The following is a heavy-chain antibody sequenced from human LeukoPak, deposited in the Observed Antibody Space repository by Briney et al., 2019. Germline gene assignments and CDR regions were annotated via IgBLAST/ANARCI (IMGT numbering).Heavy chain of an antibody. J-gene: IGHJ4*02. V-gene: IGHV3-7*01. CDR3: AREDDDLYYFDY. D-gene: IGHD1-1*01. CDR1: GFTFSSYW. Sequence: GGSLRLSCAASGFTFSSYWMGWVRQAPGKGLEWVANIKQDGSEKYYVDSVKGRFTISRDNAKNSLYLQMNSLRAEDTTVYYCAREDDDLYYFDYWGQGTLVTVSS. CDR2: IKQDGSEK.